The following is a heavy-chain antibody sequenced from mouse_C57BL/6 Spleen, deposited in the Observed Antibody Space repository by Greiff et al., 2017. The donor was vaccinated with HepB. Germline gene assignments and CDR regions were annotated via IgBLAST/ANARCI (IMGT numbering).Heavy chain of an antibody. Sequence: VQLQQSGAELVKPGASVKLSCKASGYTFTSYWMHWVKQRPGQGLEWIGMIHPNSGSTNYNEKFKSKATLTVDKSSSTAYMQLSSLTSEDSAVYYCARSGDYSTWFAYWGQGTLVTVSA. V-gene: IGHV1-64*01. CDR2: IHPNSGST. CDR3: ARSGDYSTWFAY. J-gene: IGHJ3*01. D-gene: IGHD1-1*01. CDR1: GYTFTSYW.